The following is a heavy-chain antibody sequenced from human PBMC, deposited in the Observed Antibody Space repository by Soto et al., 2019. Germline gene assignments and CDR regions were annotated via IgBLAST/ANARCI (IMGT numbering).Heavy chain of an antibody. CDR1: GGSFSGYY. CDR2: INHSGST. D-gene: IGHD3-9*01. V-gene: IGHV4-34*01. CDR3: ARVPRLRYFDWLFYFDY. Sequence: SETLSLTCAVYGGSFSGYYWSWIRQPPGKGLEWIGEINHSGSTNYNPSLKSRVTISVDTSKNQFSLKLSSVTAADTAVYYCARVPRLRYFDWLFYFDYWGQGTLVTVSS. J-gene: IGHJ4*02.